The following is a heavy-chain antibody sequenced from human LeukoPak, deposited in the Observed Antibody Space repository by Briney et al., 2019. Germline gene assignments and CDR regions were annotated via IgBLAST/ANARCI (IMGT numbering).Heavy chain of an antibody. CDR1: GYTFTNYA. D-gene: IGHD3-16*02. CDR2: IHPSTGNP. J-gene: IGHJ4*02. V-gene: IGHV7-4-1*02. CDR3: ARAFQSLGGLSLPDY. Sequence: ASVKVSCKASGYTFTNYAMNWVRQAPGQGLEWMGWIHPSTGNPTYAQGFTGRFVFSLATSVSTTYLQISSLKAEDTAVYFCARAFQSLGGLSLPDYWGQGTLVTVSS.